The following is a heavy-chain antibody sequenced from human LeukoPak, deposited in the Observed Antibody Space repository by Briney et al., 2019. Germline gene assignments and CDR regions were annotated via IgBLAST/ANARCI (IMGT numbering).Heavy chain of an antibody. Sequence: ASVKVSCKASGYTFTGYYMHWVRQAPGQGLEWMGWINPNTGDTNYAQKFQGRVTMTRDTSITTAYMDLSRLTSDDTALYYCASLAHFDGSTYYPDFWGQGTLVTVSS. J-gene: IGHJ4*02. CDR2: INPNTGDT. CDR1: GYTFTGYY. CDR3: ASLAHFDGSTYYPDF. D-gene: IGHD3-22*01. V-gene: IGHV1-2*02.